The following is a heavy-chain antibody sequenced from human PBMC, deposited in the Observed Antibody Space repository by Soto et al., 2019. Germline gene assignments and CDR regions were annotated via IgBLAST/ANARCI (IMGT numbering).Heavy chain of an antibody. Sequence: VGNLRLSFEDSGFSFSRYDMSWVRQAPWKVLKWVSAISGMGGSTYYADSVKGRFNISRDNSKNTLYLKMNSLRAEDTAVYYCAKDRGYYDFWSGYPSGWFDPWGQGTMVPVSS. D-gene: IGHD3-3*01. V-gene: IGHV3-23*01. CDR1: GFSFSRYD. J-gene: IGHJ5*02. CDR3: AKDRGYYDFWSGYPSGWFDP. CDR2: ISGMGGST.